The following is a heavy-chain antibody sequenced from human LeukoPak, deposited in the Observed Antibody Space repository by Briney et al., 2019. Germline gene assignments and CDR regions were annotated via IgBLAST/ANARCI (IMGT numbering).Heavy chain of an antibody. CDR2: INHSGST. J-gene: IGHJ4*02. Sequence: SETLSLTCAVYGGSFSGYYWSWIRQPPGKGLEWIGEINHSGSTNYNPSLKSRVTISVDTSKSQFSLKLSSVTAADTAVYYCARGSVGSGWAFDYWGQGTLVTVSS. CDR3: ARGSVGSGWAFDY. V-gene: IGHV4-34*01. CDR1: GGSFSGYY. D-gene: IGHD6-19*01.